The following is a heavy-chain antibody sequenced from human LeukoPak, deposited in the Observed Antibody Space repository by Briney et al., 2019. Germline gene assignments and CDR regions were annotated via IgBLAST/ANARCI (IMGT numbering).Heavy chain of an antibody. D-gene: IGHD3-22*01. CDR2: ISAYNGNT. Sequence: ASVKVSCKASGYTFTSYGISWVRQAPGQGLEWMGWISAYNGNTNYAQKLQGRVTMTTDTPTSTAYMELRSLRSDDTAVYYCARDERNHHDSSGYYTRAGVDYWGQGTLVTVSS. V-gene: IGHV1-18*01. CDR3: ARDERNHHDSSGYYTRAGVDY. CDR1: GYTFTSYG. J-gene: IGHJ4*02.